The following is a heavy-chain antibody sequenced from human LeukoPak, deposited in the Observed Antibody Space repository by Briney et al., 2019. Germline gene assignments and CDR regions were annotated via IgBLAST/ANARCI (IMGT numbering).Heavy chain of an antibody. CDR2: INHSGST. CDR1: GDSISSYY. V-gene: IGHV4-34*01. J-gene: IGHJ4*02. CDR3: ARGRFLYYDSSGRPRFDY. D-gene: IGHD3-22*01. Sequence: KPSETLSLTCIVSGDSISSYYWSWIRQPPGKGLEWIGEINHSGSTNYNPSLKSRVTISVDTSKNQFSLKLSSVTAADTAVYYCARGRFLYYDSSGRPRFDYWGQGTLVTVSS.